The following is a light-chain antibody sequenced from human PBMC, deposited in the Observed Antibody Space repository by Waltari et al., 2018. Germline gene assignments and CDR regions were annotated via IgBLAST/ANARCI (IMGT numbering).Light chain of an antibody. V-gene: IGKV3-15*01. CDR3: QQYNNWPPYT. CDR2: GAS. CDR1: QSVSSN. J-gene: IGKJ2*01. Sequence: EIVMTQSPATLSVSPGERATLSCRASQSVSSNLAWYQQQPGQAPRLLIYGASTRAPGIPARFSGSGSGTEFTLTIRSLQSEDFAVYYCQQYNNWPPYTFGQGTKLEIK.